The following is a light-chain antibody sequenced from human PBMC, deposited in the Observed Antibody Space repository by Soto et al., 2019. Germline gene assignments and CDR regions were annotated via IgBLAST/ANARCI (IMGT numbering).Light chain of an antibody. CDR2: GAY. Sequence: EIVMTQSPATLSVSPGERATLSCRASQSVSSNLAWYQQKPGQAPRLLIYGAYTRATDIPVRFSGSGSGTEFTLNISSLQSEDFAVYYCQHYNNWPLTFGGGTKVEIK. V-gene: IGKV3-15*01. J-gene: IGKJ4*01. CDR3: QHYNNWPLT. CDR1: QSVSSN.